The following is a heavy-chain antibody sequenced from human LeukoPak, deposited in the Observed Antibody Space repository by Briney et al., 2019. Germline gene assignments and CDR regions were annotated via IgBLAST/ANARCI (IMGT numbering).Heavy chain of an antibody. J-gene: IGHJ4*02. CDR2: INAGNVNT. CDR1: GYAFTSYA. V-gene: IGHV1-3*01. CDR3: AREHSTSWSDFVY. Sequence: ASVSVSCKASGYAFTSYALHWARQAPGQRLEWMGWINAGNVNTKYSPKFQVRLTLTTDTSANTVYMELSSLRSEDTAVYYCAREHSTSWSDFVYWGQGTLVTASS. D-gene: IGHD6-13*01.